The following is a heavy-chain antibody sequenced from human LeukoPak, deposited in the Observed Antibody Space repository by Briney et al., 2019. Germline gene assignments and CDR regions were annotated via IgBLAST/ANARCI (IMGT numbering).Heavy chain of an antibody. D-gene: IGHD2-2*01. V-gene: IGHV3-53*01. CDR1: GFTVSSNY. CDR2: IYSGGST. J-gene: IGHJ4*02. Sequence: QPGGSLRLSCAASGFTVSSNYMSWVRQAPGKGLEWASVIYSGGSTYYADSVKGRFTISRDNSKNTLYLQMNSLRAEDTAVYYCARSQGYQLPFDYWGQGTLVTVSS. CDR3: ARSQGYQLPFDY.